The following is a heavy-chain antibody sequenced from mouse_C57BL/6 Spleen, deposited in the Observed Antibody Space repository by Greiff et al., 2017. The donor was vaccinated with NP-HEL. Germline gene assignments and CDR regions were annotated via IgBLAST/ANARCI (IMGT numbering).Heavy chain of an antibody. D-gene: IGHD2-2*01. Sequence: QVQLQQPGTELVKPGASVKLSCKASGYTFTSYWMHWVKQRPGQGLEWIGNINPSNGGTNYNEKFKSKATLTVDKSSSTAYMQLSSLTSEDSAVYYCARSGGMVTRYYYAMDYWGQGTSVTVSS. CDR1: GYTFTSYW. CDR2: INPSNGGT. V-gene: IGHV1-53*01. CDR3: ARSGGMVTRYYYAMDY. J-gene: IGHJ4*01.